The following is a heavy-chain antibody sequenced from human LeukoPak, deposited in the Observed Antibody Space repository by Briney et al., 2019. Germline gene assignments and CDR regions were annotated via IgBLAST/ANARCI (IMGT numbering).Heavy chain of an antibody. V-gene: IGHV6-1*01. J-gene: IGHJ3*01. Sequence: SQTLSLTCAISGDSISSNSVAWNWIRQSPSRGLEWLGRTYYRSGWYSDYAVSVKGRINFNPDTSKNQFSLQLISVTPEDTAVYYCARSSSAWLGGWGQGTMVTVSS. CDR1: GDSISSNSVA. CDR2: TYYRSGWYS. CDR3: ARSSSAWLGG. D-gene: IGHD6-19*01.